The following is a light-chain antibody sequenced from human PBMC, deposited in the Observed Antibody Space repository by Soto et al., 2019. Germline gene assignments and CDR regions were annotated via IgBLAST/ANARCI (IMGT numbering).Light chain of an antibody. CDR3: QQRSNWPPRST. Sequence: EIVLTQSPVTLSLSPGERATLSCRASQSVSSYLAWYQQKPGQAPRLLIYDASNRATGIPARFSGSGSGTDFTLTINGLEPEDFAVYYCQQRSNWPPRSTFGGGTRVEIK. CDR1: QSVSSY. V-gene: IGKV3-11*01. J-gene: IGKJ4*01. CDR2: DAS.